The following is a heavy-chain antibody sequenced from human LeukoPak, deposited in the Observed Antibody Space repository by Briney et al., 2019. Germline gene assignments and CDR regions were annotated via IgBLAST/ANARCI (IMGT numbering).Heavy chain of an antibody. J-gene: IGHJ4*02. D-gene: IGHD2-21*02. V-gene: IGHV3-73*01. Sequence: PGGSLRLSCAASGFTFSGSAMHWVRQASGKGLEWVGRIRSKANSYATAYAASVKGRFTISRDDSKNTAYLQMNSLKTEDTAVYYRTRHGDYRDYWGQGTLVTVSS. CDR2: IRSKANSYAT. CDR3: TRHGDYRDY. CDR1: GFTFSGSA.